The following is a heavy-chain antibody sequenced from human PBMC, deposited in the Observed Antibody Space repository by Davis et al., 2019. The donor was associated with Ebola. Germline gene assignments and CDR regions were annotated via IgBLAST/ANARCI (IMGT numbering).Heavy chain of an antibody. CDR1: GFTFDDYA. Sequence: SLKISCAASGFTFDDYAMHWVRQAPGKGLEWVSGISWNSGSIGYADSVKGRFTISRDNAKNSLYLQMNSLRAEDTALYYCAKDKYSSSSGGLDYWGQGTLVTVSS. D-gene: IGHD6-6*01. V-gene: IGHV3-9*01. CDR3: AKDKYSSSSGGLDY. CDR2: ISWNSGSI. J-gene: IGHJ4*02.